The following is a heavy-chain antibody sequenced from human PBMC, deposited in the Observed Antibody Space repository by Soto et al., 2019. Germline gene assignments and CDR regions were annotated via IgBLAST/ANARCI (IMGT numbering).Heavy chain of an antibody. D-gene: IGHD2-8*02. CDR1: GASITGSSY. V-gene: IGHV4-4*07. CDR3: ARGMTPPGAPAWYYFDS. J-gene: IGHJ4*02. Sequence: QAQLQESGPGLMKPSETLSLTCTVSGASITGSSYWSWIRQPAGKGLEWIGRFSLIGTTNYNPSLRSRVTMSADVSKNQFSLRLTSVTAADTALYYCARGMTPPGAPAWYYFDSWGQGTMVAVPS. CDR2: FSLIGTT.